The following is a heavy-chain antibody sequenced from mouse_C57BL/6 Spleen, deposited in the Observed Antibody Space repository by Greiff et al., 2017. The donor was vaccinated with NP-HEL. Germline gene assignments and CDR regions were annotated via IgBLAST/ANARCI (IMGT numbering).Heavy chain of an antibody. V-gene: IGHV2-9*01. CDR1: GFSLTNYG. J-gene: IGHJ3*01. CDR2: IWGGGST. CDR3: AKHGYDGGPFAY. Sequence: VHLVESGPGLVAPSQSLSITCTVSGFSLTNYGVDWVRQSPGKGLEWLGVIWGGGSTNYNSALMSRLSISKDNSKSQVFLKMNSLQTDDTAMYYCAKHGYDGGPFAYWGQGTLVIVSA. D-gene: IGHD2-2*01.